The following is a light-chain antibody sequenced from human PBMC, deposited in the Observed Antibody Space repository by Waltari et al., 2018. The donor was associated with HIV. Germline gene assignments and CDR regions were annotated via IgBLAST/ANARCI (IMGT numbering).Light chain of an antibody. CDR2: LGS. J-gene: IGKJ3*01. CDR1: QSLLHSNGYNY. Sequence: DIVMTQSPLSLPVTPGEPASISCRSSQSLLHSNGYNYLDWYLQKPGQSPQLLIYLGSNLASGVPDRFSGSGSGTDFTLNISRVEAEDVGVYYCMQALQTPFTFGPGTKVDIK. V-gene: IGKV2-28*01. CDR3: MQALQTPFT.